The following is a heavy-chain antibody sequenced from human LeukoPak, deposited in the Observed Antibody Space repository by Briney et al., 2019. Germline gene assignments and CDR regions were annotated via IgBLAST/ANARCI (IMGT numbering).Heavy chain of an antibody. J-gene: IGHJ4*02. CDR1: GGTFSSYA. CDR2: IIPIFGTA. CDR3: AREGYGSGSYYNPFDY. Sequence: GASVKVSCKASGGTFSSYAISWVRQAPGQGLEWMGGIIPIFGTANYAQKFQGRVTITADESTSTAYMELSSLRSEDTAVYYCAREGYGSGSYYNPFDYWGQGTLVTVSS. V-gene: IGHV1-69*13. D-gene: IGHD3-10*01.